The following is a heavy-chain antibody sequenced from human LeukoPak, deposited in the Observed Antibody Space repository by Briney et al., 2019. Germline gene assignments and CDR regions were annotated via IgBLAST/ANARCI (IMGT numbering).Heavy chain of an antibody. CDR3: AKDRPNYFGSNGHYYRRNGDS. Sequence: SGGSLRLSCTASGFTFSIYAMSWVRQAPGRGLEWVSASTSSGDTTFYADSVRGRFTISRDNSKNTLYLQMSSLRAEDTAVFYCAKDRPNYFGSNGHYYRRNGDSWGQGTLVTVSS. J-gene: IGHJ5*01. D-gene: IGHD3-10*01. V-gene: IGHV3-23*01. CDR1: GFTFSIYA. CDR2: STSSGDTT.